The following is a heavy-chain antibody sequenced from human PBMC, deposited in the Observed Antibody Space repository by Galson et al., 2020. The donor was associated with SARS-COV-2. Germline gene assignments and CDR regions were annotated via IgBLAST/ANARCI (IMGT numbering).Heavy chain of an antibody. Sequence: SETLSLTCTVSGGSISSSSYYWGWIRQPPGEGLEWIGSIYSSESNYYNPSLTSRVTMSVDTSKNQFSLKLSSVTAADTAVYYCARQILTGYYSFYYFDYWGQGTLVTVSS. CDR3: ARQILTGYYSFYYFDY. CDR1: GGSISSSSYY. CDR2: IYSSESN. D-gene: IGHD3-9*01. V-gene: IGHV4-39*01. J-gene: IGHJ4*02.